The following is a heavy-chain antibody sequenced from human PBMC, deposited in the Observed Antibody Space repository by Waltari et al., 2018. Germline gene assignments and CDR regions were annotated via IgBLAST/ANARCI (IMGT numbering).Heavy chain of an antibody. D-gene: IGHD5-18*01. CDR3: ARGTAMTMDV. Sequence: QVQLVQSGAEVKKPGASVKVSCKASGYTFTGYYMHWVRQAPGQGLEWRGWINPNSGGTNYEQKFQGRGTMTRDTSISTAYMELSRLRSDDTAVYYCARGTAMTMDVWGQGTTVTVSS. CDR2: INPNSGGT. V-gene: IGHV1-2*02. CDR1: GYTFTGYY. J-gene: IGHJ6*02.